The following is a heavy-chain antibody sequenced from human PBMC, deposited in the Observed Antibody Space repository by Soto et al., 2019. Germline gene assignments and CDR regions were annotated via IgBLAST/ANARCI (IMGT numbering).Heavy chain of an antibody. CDR2: IKEDGSDK. CDR1: AFTFSNYY. CDR3: ARWIRGTVDY. D-gene: IGHD3-10*01. Sequence: EVQLVASGGALVQPGGSLRLSCAASAFTFSNYYMGWVRQAPGKGLEWLANIKEDGSDKYYVDSVKGRFTISRDNGKSSLYLQMNSLRAEDTAVYYGARWIRGTVDYWGQGTLVTVSS. V-gene: IGHV3-7*01. J-gene: IGHJ4*02.